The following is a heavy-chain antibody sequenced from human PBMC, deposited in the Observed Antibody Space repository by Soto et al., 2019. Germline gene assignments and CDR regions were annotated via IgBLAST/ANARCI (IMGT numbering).Heavy chain of an antibody. V-gene: IGHV3-23*01. Sequence: GSLRLSCAASGFTFSSYAMSWVRQAPGKGLEWVSVISGSGGSTYYADSVKGRFTISRDNSKNTLYLQMNSLRAEDTAVYYCAREYSSSWYWEAFDIWGQGTMVTVSS. J-gene: IGHJ3*02. CDR2: ISGSGGST. CDR3: AREYSSSWYWEAFDI. CDR1: GFTFSSYA. D-gene: IGHD6-13*01.